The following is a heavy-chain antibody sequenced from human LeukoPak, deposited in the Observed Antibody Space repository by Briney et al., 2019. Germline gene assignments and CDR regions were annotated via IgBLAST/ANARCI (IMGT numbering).Heavy chain of an antibody. Sequence: PETLSLTCTVSDASISGYYWSWIRQPPGKGLEWIGSIHFSGSTNYNPSLRSRVTISVDTSKNQLSLKLSSVTAADTAVYYCARDPSGSFNYWGQGTLVTVSS. V-gene: IGHV4-59*01. CDR1: DASISGYY. D-gene: IGHD3-22*01. CDR3: ARDPSGSFNY. J-gene: IGHJ4*02. CDR2: IHFSGST.